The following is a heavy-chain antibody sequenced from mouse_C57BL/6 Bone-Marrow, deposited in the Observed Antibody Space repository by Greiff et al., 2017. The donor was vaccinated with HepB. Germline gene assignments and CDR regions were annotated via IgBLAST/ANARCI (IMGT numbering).Heavy chain of an antibody. CDR2: ISDGGSYT. Sequence: EVQLVESGGGLVKPGGSLKLSCAASGFTFSSYAMSWVRQTPEKRLEWVATISDGGSYTYYPDNVKGRFTISRDNAKNNLYLQMSHLKSEDTAMYYCARDPTPEDFDVWGTGTTVTVSS. V-gene: IGHV5-4*01. CDR3: ARDPTPEDFDV. CDR1: GFTFSSYA. J-gene: IGHJ1*03.